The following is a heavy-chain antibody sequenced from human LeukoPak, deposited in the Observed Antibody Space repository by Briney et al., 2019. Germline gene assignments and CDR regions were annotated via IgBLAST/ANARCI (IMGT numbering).Heavy chain of an antibody. CDR1: GGTFSSYA. Sequence: SVKVSCKASGGTFSSYAISWVRQAPGQGLGWMGGIIPIFGTANYAQKFQGRVTITADKSTSTAYMELSSLRSEDTAVYYCARVSVISGWAFDYWGQGTLVIVSS. D-gene: IGHD6-19*01. CDR2: IIPIFGTA. J-gene: IGHJ4*02. V-gene: IGHV1-69*06. CDR3: ARVSVISGWAFDY.